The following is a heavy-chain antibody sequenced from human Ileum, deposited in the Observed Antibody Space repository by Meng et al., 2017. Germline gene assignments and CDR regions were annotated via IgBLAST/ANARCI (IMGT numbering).Heavy chain of an antibody. CDR1: GGSVNAYF. J-gene: IGHJ2*01. CDR2: INHSATT. CDR3: ARSERSVYWYFDL. Sequence: QLTLNLLGVGVLNLSETRALTCAVLGGSVNAYFWTWIRQPPGKGLEWIGEINHSATTYYSPSLMGRVSVSVDTSKNQFSLKLTSVTAADTAVYYCARSERSVYWYFDLWGRGTLVTVSS. D-gene: IGHD1-26*01. V-gene: IGHV4-34*01.